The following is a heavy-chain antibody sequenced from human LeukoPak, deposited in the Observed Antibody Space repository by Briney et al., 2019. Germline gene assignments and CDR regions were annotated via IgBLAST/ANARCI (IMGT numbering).Heavy chain of an antibody. Sequence: SVKVSCKASGGTFCSYAISWVRQAPGQGLEWMGRIIPIFGTANYAQKFQGRVTITTDESTSTAYMELSSLRSEDTAVYYCARGRTQSQLWPSYWGQGTLVTVSS. J-gene: IGHJ4*02. CDR1: GGTFCSYA. V-gene: IGHV1-69*05. CDR2: IIPIFGTA. CDR3: ARGRTQSQLWPSY. D-gene: IGHD5-18*01.